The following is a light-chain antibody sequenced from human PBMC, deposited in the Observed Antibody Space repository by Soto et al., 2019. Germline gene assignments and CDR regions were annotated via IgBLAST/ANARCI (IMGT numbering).Light chain of an antibody. V-gene: IGLV2-11*01. Sequence: QSALTQPRSVSGSPGQSVTISCTGTNSDIGGYNYVSWYQQHPGKAPKVMIYDVSRRPSGVPDRFSVSKSGNTASLTISGLQAEDEADYYCCSYAGTYNFWVFGGGTKLTVL. CDR1: NSDIGGYNY. CDR2: DVS. J-gene: IGLJ3*02. CDR3: CSYAGTYNFWV.